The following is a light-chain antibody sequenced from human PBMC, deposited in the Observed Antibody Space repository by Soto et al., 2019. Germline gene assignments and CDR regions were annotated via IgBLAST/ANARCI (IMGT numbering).Light chain of an antibody. CDR2: DND. Sequence: QSVLTQPPSVSAPPGQTVTISCSGSTSNIAINYVSWYQKVPGTAPTLLIYDNDKRPSGIPDRFSASKSGTAATLDISGLQTGDEADYYCATWDISLTAVLFCGGTKLTVL. V-gene: IGLV1-51*01. CDR3: ATWDISLTAVL. J-gene: IGLJ3*02. CDR1: TSNIAINY.